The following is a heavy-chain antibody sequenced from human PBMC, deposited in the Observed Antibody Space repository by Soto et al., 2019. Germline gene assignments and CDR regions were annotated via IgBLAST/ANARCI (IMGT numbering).Heavy chain of an antibody. D-gene: IGHD4-17*01. J-gene: IGHJ4*02. CDR2: ILDDGSDK. Sequence: QVQLVESGGGVVQPGRSLRLSCAASGFSFSSYGMHWVRQAPGEGLEWVAVILDDGSDKDYTDAVKGRFTISRDNSKNTLYLEMNSLRAEDTAVYYCARDDDYGDNGLDYWGQGTLVTVSS. V-gene: IGHV3-33*01. CDR3: ARDDDYGDNGLDY. CDR1: GFSFSSYG.